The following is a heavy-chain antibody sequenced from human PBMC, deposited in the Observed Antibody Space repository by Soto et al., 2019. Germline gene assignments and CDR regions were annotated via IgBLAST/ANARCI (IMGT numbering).Heavy chain of an antibody. CDR3: ATVPAAHNDYGMDV. V-gene: IGHV3-30*03. Sequence: QVQLVESGGGVVQPGRSLRLSCAASGFTFSSYGMHWVRQAPGKGLEWVAVISYDGSNKYYADSVKGRFTISRDNSKNTLYLQMNSLRAEDTAVYYCATVPAAHNDYGMDVWGQGTTVTVSS. CDR1: GFTFSSYG. D-gene: IGHD2-2*01. CDR2: ISYDGSNK. J-gene: IGHJ6*02.